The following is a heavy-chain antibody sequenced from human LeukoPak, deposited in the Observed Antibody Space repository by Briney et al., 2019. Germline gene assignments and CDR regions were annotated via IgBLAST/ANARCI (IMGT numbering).Heavy chain of an antibody. V-gene: IGHV3-15*01. D-gene: IGHD3-10*01. CDR2: IKSKTDGGTT. CDR3: TTDFTMVRGVITQDY. CDR1: GFTFSNAW. J-gene: IGHJ4*02. Sequence: GGSLRLSCAASGFTFSNAWMSWVRQAPGKGLEWVGRIKSKTDGGTTDYAAPVKGRFTISRDDSKNTLYLQMNSLKTEDTAVYYCTTDFTMVRGVITQDYWGQGTRVTVSS.